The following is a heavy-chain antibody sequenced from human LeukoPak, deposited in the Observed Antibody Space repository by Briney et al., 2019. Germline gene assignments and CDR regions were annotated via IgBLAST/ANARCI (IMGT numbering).Heavy chain of an antibody. D-gene: IGHD6-19*01. V-gene: IGHV5-51*01. CDR2: IYPGDSDT. CDR1: GYNFTNYW. Sequence: GESLKISCKGSGYNFTNYWIGWVRQMPGKGLEWMGIIYPGDSDTTYSPSFQGQVTISADKSISTAYLQWSSLKASDTAMYYCARLASSGWYDRYYYYYMDVWGKGTTVTVSS. J-gene: IGHJ6*03. CDR3: ARLASSGWYDRYYYYYMDV.